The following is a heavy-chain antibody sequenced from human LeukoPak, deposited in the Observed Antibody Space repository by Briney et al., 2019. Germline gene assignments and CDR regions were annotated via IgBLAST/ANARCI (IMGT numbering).Heavy chain of an antibody. V-gene: IGHV4-39*01. D-gene: IGHD1-26*01. Sequence: PSETLSLTCTVSGGSISSSSYYWGWIRQPPGKGLEWIGSIYCSGSTYYNPSLKSRVTISVDTSKNQFSLKLSSVTAADTAVYYCARRDGGSYHVVHFDYWGQGTLVTVSS. CDR1: GGSISSSSYY. J-gene: IGHJ4*02. CDR3: ARRDGGSYHVVHFDY. CDR2: IYCSGST.